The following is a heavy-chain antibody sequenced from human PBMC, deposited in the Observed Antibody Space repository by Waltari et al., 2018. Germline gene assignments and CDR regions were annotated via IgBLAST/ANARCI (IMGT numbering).Heavy chain of an antibody. CDR2: IWFDGSKT. Sequence: QIQLVESGGGVVQPGMSLRLSCAASGFSLSNFGMHWVRQAPGKGLEWVARIWFDGSKTYYADSVRGRFTISRDDSKNTLYLDINTLRVDDTAIYYCAKDAFGNTYLDHWGQGTLVTVSS. J-gene: IGHJ5*02. CDR1: GFSLSNFG. V-gene: IGHV3-33*06. CDR3: AKDAFGNTYLDH. D-gene: IGHD3-10*01.